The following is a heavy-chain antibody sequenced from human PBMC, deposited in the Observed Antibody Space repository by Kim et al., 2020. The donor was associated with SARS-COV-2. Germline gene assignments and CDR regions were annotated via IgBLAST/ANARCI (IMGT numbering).Heavy chain of an antibody. CDR1: GFTFSSYG. V-gene: IGHV3-33*01. Sequence: GGSLRLSCEASGFTFSSYGMHWVRQAPGKGLEWVAIIWYDKDVKYYADSVKGRFIISRDNSKNTLYLQMNSLRAEDTALYYCARDLDGGGTLTVGYYGMDVWRQETMLTVSS. CDR2: IWYDKDVK. CDR3: ARDLDGGGTLTVGYYGMDV. J-gene: IGHJ6*02. D-gene: IGHD1-7*01.